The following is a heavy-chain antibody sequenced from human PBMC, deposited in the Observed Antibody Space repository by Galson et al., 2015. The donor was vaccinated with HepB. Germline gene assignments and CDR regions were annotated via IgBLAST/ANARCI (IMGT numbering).Heavy chain of an antibody. CDR3: ARGGLYYDSSGYLDY. CDR2: IWYDGSNK. V-gene: IGHV3-33*08. D-gene: IGHD3-22*01. CDR1: GFTFSSYG. J-gene: IGHJ4*02. Sequence: SLRLSCAASGFTFSSYGMHWVRQAPGKGLEWVAVIWYDGSNKYYADSVKGRFTISGDNSKNTLYLQMNSLRAEDTAVYYCARGGLYYDSSGYLDYWGQGTLVTVSS.